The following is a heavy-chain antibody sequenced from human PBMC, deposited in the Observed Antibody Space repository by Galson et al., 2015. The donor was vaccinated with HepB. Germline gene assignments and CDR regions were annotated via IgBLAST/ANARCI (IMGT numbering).Heavy chain of an antibody. V-gene: IGHV3-11*06. Sequence: SLRLSCAASGFTFSDYYMSWIRQAPGKGLEWLSYISGSRTYTNYADSVKGRFTISRDNAKNPLFLQMNSLRAEDTAVYYCARVADADYGDHTYFDSWGQGILVTVSS. CDR1: GFTFSDYY. J-gene: IGHJ4*02. CDR2: ISGSRTYT. CDR3: ARVADADYGDHTYFDS. D-gene: IGHD4-17*01.